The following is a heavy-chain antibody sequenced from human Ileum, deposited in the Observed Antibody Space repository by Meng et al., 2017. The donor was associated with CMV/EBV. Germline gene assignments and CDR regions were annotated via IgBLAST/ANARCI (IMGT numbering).Heavy chain of an antibody. CDR2: FYYRGST. J-gene: IGHJ5*02. Sequence: SETLSLTCTVSGGAISHAGKYWAWVRQPPGKGLEWIGSFYYRGSTYYNPSLKSRVTISVDPSKNHFFLNLDSVTAAYTATYYCAKLVDSFDPWGPGTLVTVSS. CDR3: AKLVDSFDP. CDR1: GGAISHAGKY. V-gene: IGHV4-39*02. D-gene: IGHD5-12*01.